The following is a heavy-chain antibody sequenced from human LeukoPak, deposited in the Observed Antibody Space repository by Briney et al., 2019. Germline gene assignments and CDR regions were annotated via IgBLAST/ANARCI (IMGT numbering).Heavy chain of an antibody. V-gene: IGHV3-30-3*01. D-gene: IGHD3-3*01. J-gene: IGHJ6*02. CDR3: ARDSMDFWSGYYYYYYYGMAV. Sequence: GGSLRLSCAASGFTFSSYAMHWVRQSPGKGRGWVAVISYDGSNKYYADSVKGRFTISRDNSKNTLYLQMNSLRAEDTAVYYCARDSMDFWSGYYYYYYYGMAVWGQGTTVTASS. CDR2: ISYDGSNK. CDR1: GFTFSSYA.